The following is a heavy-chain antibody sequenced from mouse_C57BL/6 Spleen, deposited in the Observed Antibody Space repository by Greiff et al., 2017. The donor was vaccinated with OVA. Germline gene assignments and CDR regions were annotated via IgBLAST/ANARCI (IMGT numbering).Heavy chain of an antibody. Sequence: EVQLVESGGGLVQPGGSLSLSCAASGFTFTDYYMSWVRQPPGKALEWLGFIRNKANGYTTEYSASVKGRFTISRDNSQSILYLQMNALRAEDSATDYCARYWAYDYDYWYFDVWGTGTTVTVSS. J-gene: IGHJ1*03. D-gene: IGHD2-4*01. V-gene: IGHV7-3*01. CDR1: GFTFTDYY. CDR2: IRNKANGYTT. CDR3: ARYWAYDYDYWYFDV.